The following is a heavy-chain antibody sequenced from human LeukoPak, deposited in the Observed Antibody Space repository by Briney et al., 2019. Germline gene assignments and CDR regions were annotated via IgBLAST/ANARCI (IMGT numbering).Heavy chain of an antibody. Sequence: GGSLRLSCAASGFTFSTYSMNWVRQAPGKGLEWVSSISSSSRHIHYADSVKGRFTVSRDNAKNSLYLQMNSLRAEDTAVYYCARXRDSGWTGDYWGQGTLVTVSS. V-gene: IGHV3-21*01. CDR1: GFTFSTYS. D-gene: IGHD6-19*01. CDR2: ISSSSRHI. CDR3: ARXRDSGWTGDY. J-gene: IGHJ4*02.